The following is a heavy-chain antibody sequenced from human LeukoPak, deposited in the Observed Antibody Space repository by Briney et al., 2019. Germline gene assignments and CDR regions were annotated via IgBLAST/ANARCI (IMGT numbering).Heavy chain of an antibody. D-gene: IGHD2-15*01. J-gene: IGHJ4*02. CDR1: GFMFNNYA. CDR3: AKCSGGSCYSGNDY. Sequence: GGSLRLSCAASGFMFNNYAMNWVRQTPGKGLKWVSSISSSGGTTYYAESVKGRFTVSRDNSRNTPYLQMNSLRAEDTAVYYCAKCSGGSCYSGNDYWGQGTLVTVSS. CDR2: ISSSGGTT. V-gene: IGHV3-23*01.